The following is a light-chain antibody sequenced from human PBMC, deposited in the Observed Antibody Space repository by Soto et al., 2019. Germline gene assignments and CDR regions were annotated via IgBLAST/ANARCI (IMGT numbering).Light chain of an antibody. CDR3: QQRSG. CDR2: DAS. V-gene: IGKV3-11*01. Sequence: EIVLTQSPATLSLSPGERATLSCRASQSVSSYLAWYQQKPGQAPRLLIYDASNRATGIPARFSGSGSGTDFTLTISSLEPEDFAVYYCQQRSGFGQGTRLEMK. CDR1: QSVSSY. J-gene: IGKJ5*01.